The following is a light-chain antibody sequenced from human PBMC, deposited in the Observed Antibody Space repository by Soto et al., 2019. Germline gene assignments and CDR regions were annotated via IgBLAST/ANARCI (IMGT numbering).Light chain of an antibody. Sequence: EIVLTQSPGTLSLSPGERATLSCRASQSVSDNYFAWYQQKPGQAPRLLIYAVSSRATGIPDRFSGSGSGTYFTLTIIRLEPEDSAVYYCQQYGVSQWTFGQGTKVEI. CDR3: QQYGVSQWT. J-gene: IGKJ1*01. CDR2: AVS. V-gene: IGKV3-20*01. CDR1: QSVSDNY.